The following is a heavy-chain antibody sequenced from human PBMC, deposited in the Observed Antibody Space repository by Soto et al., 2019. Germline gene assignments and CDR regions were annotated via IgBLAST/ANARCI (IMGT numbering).Heavy chain of an antibody. V-gene: IGHV3-73*01. CDR2: IRYKAGNDAT. CDR1: GFTLSDSI. CDR3: SRRPPSVTTLDAFDL. Sequence: EVQLVESGGGLVQPGGSLKLSCAASGFTLSDSIIHWVRQASGKGLEWVGRIRYKAGNDATAYAASVRDRLTIPRDDSKNTAYLEINTLKTEDTAVYYCSRRPPSVTTLDAFDLWGQGTLVTVSS. D-gene: IGHD4-4*01. J-gene: IGHJ3*01.